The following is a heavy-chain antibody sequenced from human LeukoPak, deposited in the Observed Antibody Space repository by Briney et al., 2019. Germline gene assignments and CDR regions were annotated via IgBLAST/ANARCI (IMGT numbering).Heavy chain of an antibody. CDR2: TYYRSKWYN. CDR3: AREGGYSGYDSYYFDY. Sequence: SQTLSLTCAISGDSVSSNSAAWNWIRQSPSRGLEWLGRTYYRSKWYNDYAVSVKSRITINPDTSENQFSLQLNSVTPEDTAVYYCAREGGYSGYDSYYFDYWGQGTLVTVSS. D-gene: IGHD5-12*01. J-gene: IGHJ4*02. V-gene: IGHV6-1*01. CDR1: GDSVSSNSAA.